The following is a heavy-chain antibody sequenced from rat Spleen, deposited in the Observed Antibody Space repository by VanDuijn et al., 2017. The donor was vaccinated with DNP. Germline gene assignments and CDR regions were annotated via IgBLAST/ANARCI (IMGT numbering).Heavy chain of an antibody. CDR2: ISTGRGTT. V-gene: IGHV5-25*01. Sequence: EVRLVESGGGLVQPGRSMTLSCAASGFSISDYYMAWVRQAQSTGLEWVASISTGRGTTYYRASVTGRLTISRDNAKNTLYLQVDSLRSEDTATYFCTRDRSYYYNSYMGAMDAWGQGTSVTVSS. CDR1: GFSISDYY. D-gene: IGHD1-2*01. CDR3: TRDRSYYYNSYMGAMDA. J-gene: IGHJ4*01.